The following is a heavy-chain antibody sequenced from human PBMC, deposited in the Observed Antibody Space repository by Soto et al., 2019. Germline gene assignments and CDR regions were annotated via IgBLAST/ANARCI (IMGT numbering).Heavy chain of an antibody. Sequence: QVQLVQSGAEVKKPGASVKVSCKTSGYSFSEFRMHWVRQAPGQGLEWMGWVNPINGNTNYAQDLQGRVTMTRDASTKTVYMELSSLTSDDTSTVYCARENWHFDYWGQGTLITVSS. CDR2: VNPINGNT. CDR3: ARENWHFDY. CDR1: GYSFSEFR. J-gene: IGHJ4*02. V-gene: IGHV1-2*02.